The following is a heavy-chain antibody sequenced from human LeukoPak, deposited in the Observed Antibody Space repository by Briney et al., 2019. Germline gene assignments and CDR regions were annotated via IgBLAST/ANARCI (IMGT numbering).Heavy chain of an antibody. CDR3: ARAGSYDILTYYYYGMDV. V-gene: IGHV1-18*01. CDR1: GYTFTSYG. J-gene: IGHJ6*02. Sequence: ASVKVSCKASGYTFTSYGISWVRQAPGQGLEWMGWISAYNGNTNYAQKLQGRVTMTTDTSTSTAYMELGSLRSDDTAVYYCARAGSYDILTYYYYGMDVWGQGTTVTVSS. CDR2: ISAYNGNT. D-gene: IGHD3-9*01.